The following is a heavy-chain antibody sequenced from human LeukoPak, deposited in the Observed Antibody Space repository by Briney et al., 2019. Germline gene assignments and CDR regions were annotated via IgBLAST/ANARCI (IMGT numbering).Heavy chain of an antibody. V-gene: IGHV3-53*01. CDR1: GFTVSTDH. J-gene: IGHJ4*02. CDR3: ARVWELSFDH. Sequence: GRSLRLSCAASGFTVSTDHMSWVRQAPGKGLEWVAVSYSSGSRHYAESVKGRFTISRDNSKNTLDLQMNSLRAEDTALYYCARVWELSFDHWGQGTLVTVSS. CDR2: SYSSGSR. D-gene: IGHD1-26*01.